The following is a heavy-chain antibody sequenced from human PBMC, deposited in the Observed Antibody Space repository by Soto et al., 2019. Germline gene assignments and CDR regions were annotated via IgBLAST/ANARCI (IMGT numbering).Heavy chain of an antibody. J-gene: IGHJ4*02. CDR2: IFPSGST. CDR3: AREGSYSAYNFAHGIQLWSFDF. D-gene: IGHD5-12*01. Sequence: QVKLQESGPGLVKPSETLSLTCTVSGVSISNYYWTWIRQPAGKGLEWIGRIFPSGSTNYNPSLESRVAMSVDTSKNHFSLNLSSVTAADMAVYYCAREGSYSAYNFAHGIQLWSFDFWGQGALVTVSS. CDR1: GVSISNYY. V-gene: IGHV4-4*07.